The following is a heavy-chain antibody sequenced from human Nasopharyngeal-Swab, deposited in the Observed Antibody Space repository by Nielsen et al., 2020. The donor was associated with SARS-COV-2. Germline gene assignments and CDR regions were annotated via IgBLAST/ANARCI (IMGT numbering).Heavy chain of an antibody. CDR3: AAITGDTATGKGHPLGFDP. V-gene: IGHV1-58*02. Sequence: SVKVSCKASGFTFTSSAMQWVRQARGQRLEWIGWIVVGSSNTNYAQKFQERVTITRDMSTSTAYMELSSLRSEDTAVYYCAAITGDTATGKGHPLGFDPWGQGTLVTVSS. D-gene: IGHD5-18*01. J-gene: IGHJ5*02. CDR2: IVVGSSNT. CDR1: GFTFTSSA.